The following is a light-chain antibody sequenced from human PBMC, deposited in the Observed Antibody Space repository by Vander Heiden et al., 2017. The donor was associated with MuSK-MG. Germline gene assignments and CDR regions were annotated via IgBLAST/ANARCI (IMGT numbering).Light chain of an antibody. V-gene: IGKV3-20*01. CDR3: QQYGPLKV. CDR1: QSVSGNL. Sequence: IVLTQSPGTLSLSPGERATLSCRASQSVSGNLLAWYQQKPGQAPRVLIYGASNRATGIPDGFSGSGSGTDFTLTISRLEPEDFAVYYCQQYGPLKVFGGGTKVEIK. J-gene: IGKJ4*01. CDR2: GAS.